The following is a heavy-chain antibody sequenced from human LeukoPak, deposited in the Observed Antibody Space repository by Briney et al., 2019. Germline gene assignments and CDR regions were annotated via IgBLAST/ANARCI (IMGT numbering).Heavy chain of an antibody. V-gene: IGHV3-53*01. Sequence: GSLRLSCAASGFTVSSNYMNWVRQAPGRGLEWLSVIYSGGNTYYADSVKGRFTISRDNAQNLLFLQMDNLRAEDTAIYYCEAYGSVWGQGTLVIVSS. CDR3: EAYGSV. J-gene: IGHJ4*02. CDR1: GFTVSSNY. CDR2: IYSGGNT. D-gene: IGHD3-10*01.